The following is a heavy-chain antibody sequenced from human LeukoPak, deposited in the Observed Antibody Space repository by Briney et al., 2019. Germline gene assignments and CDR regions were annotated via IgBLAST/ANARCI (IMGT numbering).Heavy chain of an antibody. D-gene: IGHD2-2*01. V-gene: IGHV3-48*04. CDR1: GLTFSTYS. CDR2: ISSDSTST. Sequence: GGSLRLSCAASGLTFSTYSMSWVRQAPGKGLEWVSYISSDSTSTYYADSVKGRFTVSRDNAKNSLFLQMSSLRAEDTAVYYCARGTVVVPAAMYFDYWGQGTLVTVSS. CDR3: ARGTVVVPAAMYFDY. J-gene: IGHJ4*02.